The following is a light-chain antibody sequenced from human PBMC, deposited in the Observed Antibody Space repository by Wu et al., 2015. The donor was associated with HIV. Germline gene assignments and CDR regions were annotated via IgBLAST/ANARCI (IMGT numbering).Light chain of an antibody. V-gene: IGKV3-15*01. Sequence: EIVLTQSPGTLSLSPGERATLSCRASQNLSSSYLAWFQQKPGQAPRLLIYGASTRATGIPARFSGSGSGTEFTLTISSMQSEDFAVYYCQQYNNWPYTFGQGTKLEIK. CDR2: GAS. CDR3: QQYNNWPYT. CDR1: QNLSSSY. J-gene: IGKJ2*01.